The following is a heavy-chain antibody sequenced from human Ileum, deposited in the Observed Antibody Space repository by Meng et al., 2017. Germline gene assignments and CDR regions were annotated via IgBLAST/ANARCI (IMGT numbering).Heavy chain of an antibody. CDR1: GFTVSSNY. CDR3: VRALYHGSRGYYFDS. D-gene: IGHD2-15*01. Sequence: GGSLRLSCAASGFTVSSNYISWVRQAPGKGLEWLSVIYSSGSTYYAGSLQGRFSISRDSSENTVFLQMNSLGGEDTALYYCVRALYHGSRGYYFDSWGQGTLVTVSS. CDR2: IYSSGST. J-gene: IGHJ4*02. V-gene: IGHV3-53*01.